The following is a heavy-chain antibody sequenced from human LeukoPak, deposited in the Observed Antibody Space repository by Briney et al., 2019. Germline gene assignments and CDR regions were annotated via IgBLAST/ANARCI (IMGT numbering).Heavy chain of an antibody. CDR2: ISDSGDST. Sequence: GGSLRLSCAASAFTFSGYSMNCVRQPPGKGLEWVSGISDSGDSTYYADSVKGRITICRDNSKNTLYLQMNSLRDEDTAVYYCANGNGQQFLKWLHETYFDYWGQGTLVTVSS. D-gene: IGHD3-3*01. V-gene: IGHV3-23*01. CDR1: AFTFSGYS. J-gene: IGHJ4*02. CDR3: ANGNGQQFLKWLHETYFDY.